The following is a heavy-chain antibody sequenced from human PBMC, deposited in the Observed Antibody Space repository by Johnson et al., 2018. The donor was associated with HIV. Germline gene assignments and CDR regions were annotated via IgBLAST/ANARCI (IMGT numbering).Heavy chain of an antibody. Sequence: QVQLVESGGGVVQPGRSLRLSCAASGFTFSSYAMHWVRQAPGKGLEWVAVIRYDGSDKYYADSVKGRFTISRDNSKNTMYLQMKSLRAEDTAVYYCAREAMTMARGRAFDIWGQGTMVTVSS. D-gene: IGHD3-10*01. CDR1: GFTFSSYA. J-gene: IGHJ3*02. V-gene: IGHV3-30*04. CDR3: AREAMTMARGRAFDI. CDR2: IRYDGSDK.